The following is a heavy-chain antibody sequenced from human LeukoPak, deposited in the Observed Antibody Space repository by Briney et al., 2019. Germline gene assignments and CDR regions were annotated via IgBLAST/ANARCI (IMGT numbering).Heavy chain of an antibody. D-gene: IGHD6-19*01. CDR3: ARESGQWPLYSYYMDV. Sequence: PSETLSLTCTVSGGYISTYYWSWIRQPAGKGLEWIARIYTSGSTDYNPSLKSRVSMSVDTSKNQFSLKLSSVTAADTAVYFCARESGQWPLYSYYMDVWGKGTTVTVSS. CDR1: GGYISTYY. CDR2: IYTSGST. V-gene: IGHV4-4*07. J-gene: IGHJ6*03.